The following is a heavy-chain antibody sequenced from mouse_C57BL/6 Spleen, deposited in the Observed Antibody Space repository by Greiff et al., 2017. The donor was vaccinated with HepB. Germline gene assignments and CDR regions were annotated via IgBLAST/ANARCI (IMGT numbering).Heavy chain of an antibody. CDR3: TTYYGSDWFAY. CDR1: GFNIKDYY. Sequence: VQLKQSGAELVRPGASVKLSCTASGFNIKDYYMHWVKQRPEQGLEWIGRIDPEDGDTEYAPKFQGKATMTADTSSNTAYLQLSSLTSEDTAVDYCTTYYGSDWFAYWGQGTLVTVSA. V-gene: IGHV14-1*01. D-gene: IGHD1-1*01. CDR2: IDPEDGDT. J-gene: IGHJ3*01.